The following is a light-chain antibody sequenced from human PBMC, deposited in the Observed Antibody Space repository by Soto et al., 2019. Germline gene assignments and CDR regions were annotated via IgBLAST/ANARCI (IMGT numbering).Light chain of an antibody. J-gene: IGKJ1*01. CDR2: DAS. CDR1: QSVSSY. Sequence: EIVLTQSPATLSLSPGEIATLSCRASQSVSSYLAWYQQKPGQAPRLLIYDASNRATGIPARFSGSGSGTDFTLTISSLEPEDFAVYYCQQRSNWPGTFGQGTKVDI. CDR3: QQRSNWPGT. V-gene: IGKV3-11*01.